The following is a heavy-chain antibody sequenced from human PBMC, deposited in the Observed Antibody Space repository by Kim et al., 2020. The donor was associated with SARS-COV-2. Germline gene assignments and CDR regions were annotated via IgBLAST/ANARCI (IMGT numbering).Heavy chain of an antibody. CDR2: ISSSGSTI. J-gene: IGHJ6*02. CDR1: GFTFSDYY. D-gene: IGHD3-3*01. V-gene: IGHV3-11*01. Sequence: GGSLRLSCAASGFTFSDYYMSWIRQAPGKGLEWVSYISSSGSTIYYADSVKGRFTISRDNAKNSLYLQMNSLRAEDTAMYYCARENSHITIFGVVTRIGMDVWGQGTTVTVSS. CDR3: ARENSHITIFGVVTRIGMDV.